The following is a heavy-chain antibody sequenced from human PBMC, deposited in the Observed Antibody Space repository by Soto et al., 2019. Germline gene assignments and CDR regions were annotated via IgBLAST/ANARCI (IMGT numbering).Heavy chain of an antibody. CDR1: GFTFSSYG. D-gene: IGHD6-13*01. Sequence: GGSLRLSCAASGFTFSSYGMHWVRQAPGKGLEWVAVIWYDGSNKYYADSVKGRFTISRDNSKNTLYLQMNSLRAEDTAVYYCARAVAIAAAGTAFDAFDIWGQGTMVTVSS. CDR3: ARAVAIAAAGTAFDAFDI. CDR2: IWYDGSNK. V-gene: IGHV3-33*01. J-gene: IGHJ3*02.